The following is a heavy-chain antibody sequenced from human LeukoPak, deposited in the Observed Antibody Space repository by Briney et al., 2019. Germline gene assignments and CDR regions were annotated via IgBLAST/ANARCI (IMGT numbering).Heavy chain of an antibody. CDR2: INNDGNST. CDR3: ARDLGQYYDTSDNWFDP. CDR1: GFTFSRYW. Sequence: GGSLRLSCAASGFTFSRYWMHWVRQAPGKGLVWVSRINNDGNSTSYADSVKGRFTISRDNAKNTLYLQMDSLRAEDTAVYYCARDLGQYYDTSDNWFDPWGQGTLVTVSS. J-gene: IGHJ5*02. V-gene: IGHV3-74*01. D-gene: IGHD3-22*01.